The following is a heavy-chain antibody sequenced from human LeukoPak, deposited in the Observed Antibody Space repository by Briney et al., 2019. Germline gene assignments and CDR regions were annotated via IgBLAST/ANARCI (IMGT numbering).Heavy chain of an antibody. D-gene: IGHD2-15*01. CDR2: INPNSGGT. V-gene: IGHV1-2*02. CDR1: GYTFTGYY. CDR3: ALVVVAATYAFDI. Sequence: ASVKVSCKASGYTFTGYYMHWVRQAPGQGLEWMGWINPNSGGTNYAQKFQGRVTMTRDTSISTAYMELSRLRSDDTAVYYCALVVVAATYAFDIWGQGTMVTVSS. J-gene: IGHJ3*02.